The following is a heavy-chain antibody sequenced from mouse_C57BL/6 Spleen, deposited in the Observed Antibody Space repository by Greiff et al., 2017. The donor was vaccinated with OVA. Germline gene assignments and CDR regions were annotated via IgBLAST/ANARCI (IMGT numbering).Heavy chain of an antibody. CDR2: IDPSDSYT. V-gene: IGHV1-69*01. D-gene: IGHD4-1*01. Sequence: VQLQQPGAELVMPGASVKLSCKASGYTFPSYWMHWVKQRPGQGLEWIGEIDPSDSYTNYNQKFKGKSTLTVDKSSSTAYMQLSSLTSEDSAVYYCARWGLGQDFDYWGQGTTLTVSS. J-gene: IGHJ2*01. CDR1: GYTFPSYW. CDR3: ARWGLGQDFDY.